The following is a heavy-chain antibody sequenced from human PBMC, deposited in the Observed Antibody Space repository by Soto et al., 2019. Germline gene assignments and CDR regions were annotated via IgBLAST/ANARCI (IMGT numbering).Heavy chain of an antibody. D-gene: IGHD6-13*01. J-gene: IGHJ4*02. CDR3: ASSPGSSWYSFDY. CDR2: IIPIFGTA. V-gene: IGHV1-69*13. Sequence: SVKVSCKSSGGTFSSYSISWVRQAPGQGLEWMGWIIPIFGTANYAQKFQDRVTITADESTSTAYMELSSLRSEDTAVYYCASSPGSSWYSFDYWGQGTQVTVSS. CDR1: GGTFSSYS.